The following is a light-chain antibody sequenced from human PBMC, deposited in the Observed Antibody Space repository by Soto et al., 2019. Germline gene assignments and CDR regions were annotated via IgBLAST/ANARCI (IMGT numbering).Light chain of an antibody. CDR2: KIS. CDR3: QQLTDWPPQWT. Sequence: IQITQSPSSLSASVGDTFTITCRPLQSINSFLHWYQQKPGRAASLLIYKISTLQNGVPSRCSGSESGTDFTLTISSLEPEDFAVYYCQQLTDWPPQWTFGQGTKVDI. V-gene: IGKV1-39*01. J-gene: IGKJ1*01. CDR1: QSINSF.